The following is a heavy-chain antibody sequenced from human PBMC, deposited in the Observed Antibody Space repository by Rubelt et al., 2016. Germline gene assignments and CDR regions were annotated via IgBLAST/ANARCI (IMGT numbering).Heavy chain of an antibody. V-gene: IGHV1-18*01. Sequence: QVQLVQSGAEVKKPGASVKVSCKASGYTFTSYGISWVRQAPGQGLEWMGWISAYNSNTNYAQKLQGRVTMTTETSTSTAYMELRSLRSDDTAVYYCARDRIRIAARQGWYFDLWGRGTLVTVSS. J-gene: IGHJ2*01. CDR1: GYTFTSYG. CDR3: ARDRIRIAARQGWYFDL. CDR2: ISAYNSNT. D-gene: IGHD6-6*01.